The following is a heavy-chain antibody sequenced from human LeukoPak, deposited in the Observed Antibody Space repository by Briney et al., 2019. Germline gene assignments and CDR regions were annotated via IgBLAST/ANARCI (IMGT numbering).Heavy chain of an antibody. D-gene: IGHD3-3*01. Sequence: SETLSLTCTVSGGSISSGGYYWSWIRQHPGKGLEWIGYIYYSGSTYYNPSLKSRVTISVDTSKNQFSLKLSSVTAADTAVYYCASTSETYYDFWSGYYTSHYYYGMDVWGQGTTVTVSS. CDR3: ASTSETYYDFWSGYYTSHYYYGMDV. J-gene: IGHJ6*02. CDR2: IYYSGST. V-gene: IGHV4-31*03. CDR1: GGSISSGGYY.